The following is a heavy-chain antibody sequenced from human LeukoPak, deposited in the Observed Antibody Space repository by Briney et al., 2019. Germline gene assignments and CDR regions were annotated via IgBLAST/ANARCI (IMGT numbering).Heavy chain of an antibody. D-gene: IGHD6-13*01. V-gene: IGHV4-39*07. Sequence: PSETLSLTCTVSGGSISSSSYYWGWIRQPPGKGLEWIGSIYYSGSTYYNPSLKSRVTISVDTSKNQFSLKLSSVTAADTAVYYCATSPGITTAVLYWGQGTLVTVSS. J-gene: IGHJ4*02. CDR1: GGSISSSSYY. CDR3: ATSPGITTAVLY. CDR2: IYYSGST.